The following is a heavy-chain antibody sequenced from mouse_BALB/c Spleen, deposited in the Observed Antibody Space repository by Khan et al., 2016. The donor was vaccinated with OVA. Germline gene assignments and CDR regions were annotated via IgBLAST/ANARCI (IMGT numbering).Heavy chain of an antibody. J-gene: IGHJ2*01. D-gene: IGHD2-3*01. CDR1: GYTFTDYA. V-gene: IGHV1S137*01. CDR2: ISNYSGNT. Sequence: QVQLQQSGPELVRPGVSVKISCKGSGYTFTDYAMYWVKQSHAKSLEWIGLISNYSGNTNSNQKFKGKATMTVDKSSSTAYMELARLTSEDSGIYYWARPAYDGYYDYWGQGTTLTVSS. CDR3: ARPAYDGYYDY.